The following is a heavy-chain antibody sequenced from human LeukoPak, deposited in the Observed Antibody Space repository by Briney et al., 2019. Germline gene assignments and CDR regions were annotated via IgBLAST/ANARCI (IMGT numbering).Heavy chain of an antibody. V-gene: IGHV3-11*01. CDR1: GLTFSDYY. CDR3: ARVTRGPYPMGAKTTED. CDR2: ISSSGSTI. J-gene: IGHJ4*02. D-gene: IGHD1-26*01. Sequence: GGSLRLSCAASGLTFSDYYMSWIRQAPGKGLEWVSYISSSGSTIYYADSVKGRFTISRDNAKNSLYLQMNSLRAEDTAVYYCARVTRGPYPMGAKTTEDWGQGTLVTVSS.